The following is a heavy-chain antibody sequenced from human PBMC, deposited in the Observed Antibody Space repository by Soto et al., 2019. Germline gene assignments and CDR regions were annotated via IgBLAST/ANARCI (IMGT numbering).Heavy chain of an antibody. Sequence: QVQLVESGGGVVQPGRSLRLSCAASGFTFSSYGMHWVRQAPGKGLEWVAVIWYDGSNKYYADSVKGRFTISRDNSKNTLYLQMNSLRAEDTAVYYCARVPGDSYGYVGDAFDIWGQGTMVTVSS. V-gene: IGHV3-33*01. CDR1: GFTFSSYG. CDR2: IWYDGSNK. CDR3: ARVPGDSYGYVGDAFDI. J-gene: IGHJ3*02. D-gene: IGHD5-18*01.